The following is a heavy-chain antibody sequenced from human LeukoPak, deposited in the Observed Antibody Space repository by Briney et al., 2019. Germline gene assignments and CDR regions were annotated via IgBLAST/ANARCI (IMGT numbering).Heavy chain of an antibody. CDR2: IIGSGGAV. CDR1: EFTFSSYD. V-gene: IGHV3-48*03. D-gene: IGHD3-16*01. J-gene: IGHJ4*02. Sequence: GGSLRLSCAASEFTFSSYDIIWVRQAPGKGLEWVSWIIGSGGAVEYTDSVKGRFTISRDNAKKSVYLQMNSLRVEDTAVYYCARNGGGLGYWGQGTLVTVSS. CDR3: ARNGGGLGY.